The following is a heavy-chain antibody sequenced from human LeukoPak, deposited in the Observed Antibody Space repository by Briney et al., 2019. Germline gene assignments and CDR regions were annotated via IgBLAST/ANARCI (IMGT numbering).Heavy chain of an antibody. J-gene: IGHJ4*02. CDR3: ARGTYSSSWYNY. Sequence: ASVKVSCKASGYTFTGYYMHWVRQAPGQGLEWMGWMNPNSGNTGYAQKFQGRVTITRNTSISTAYMELSSLRSEDTAVYYCARGTYSSSWYNYWGQGTLVTVSS. D-gene: IGHD6-13*01. V-gene: IGHV1-8*03. CDR2: MNPNSGNT. CDR1: GYTFTGYY.